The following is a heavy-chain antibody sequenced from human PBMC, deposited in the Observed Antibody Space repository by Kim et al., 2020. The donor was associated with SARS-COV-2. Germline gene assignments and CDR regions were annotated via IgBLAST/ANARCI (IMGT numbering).Heavy chain of an antibody. D-gene: IGHD6-6*01. Sequence: SQKFQGRVTSTRDTSASTAYMELSSLRSEDTAVYYCAGLLVVNYYYGMDVWGQGTTVTVSS. V-gene: IGHV1-3*01. J-gene: IGHJ6*02. CDR3: AGLLVVNYYYGMDV.